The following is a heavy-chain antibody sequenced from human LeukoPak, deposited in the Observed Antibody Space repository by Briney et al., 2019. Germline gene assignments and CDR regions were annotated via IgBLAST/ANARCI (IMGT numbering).Heavy chain of an antibody. J-gene: IGHJ4*02. CDR3: AIKAKGDY. D-gene: IGHD3-10*01. Sequence: GSLRLSCAASGFTFSTYAMSWVRQAPGKGLEWVSTINNSGGSTYYADSVKGRFTISRDNSKNTLYLQMNSLRAEDTAVYYSAIKAKGDYWGQGTLVTVSS. CDR2: INNSGGST. CDR1: GFTFSTYA. V-gene: IGHV3-23*01.